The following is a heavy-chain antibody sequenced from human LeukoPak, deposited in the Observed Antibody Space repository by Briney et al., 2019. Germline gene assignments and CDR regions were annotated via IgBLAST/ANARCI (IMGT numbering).Heavy chain of an antibody. CDR2: FAPEDGET. Sequence: ASVKVSCKVSGYTLTELSIHWVRQAPGKGLEWMGSFAPEDGETIYSQKFQGRVTMTEDTSTDTVYMELSSLSSDDTAVYYCARYSYGYYFDYWGQGTLVTVSS. D-gene: IGHD5-18*01. J-gene: IGHJ4*02. CDR3: ARYSYGYYFDY. V-gene: IGHV1-24*01. CDR1: GYTLTELS.